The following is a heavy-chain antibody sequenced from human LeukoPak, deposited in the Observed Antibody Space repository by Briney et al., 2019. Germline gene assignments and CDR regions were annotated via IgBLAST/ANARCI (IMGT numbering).Heavy chain of an antibody. CDR2: ISSSSSTI. J-gene: IGHJ6*03. CDR3: ARDRVVVVHYYYYYYMDV. V-gene: IGHV3-48*04. CDR1: GFTFSSYS. Sequence: SGGSLRLSCAASGFTFSSYSMNWVRQAPGKGLEWVSYISSSSSTIYYAASVKGRFTISRDNAKNSLYPQMNSLRAEDTAVYYCARDRVVVVHYYYYYYMDVWGKGTTVTVSS. D-gene: IGHD3-22*01.